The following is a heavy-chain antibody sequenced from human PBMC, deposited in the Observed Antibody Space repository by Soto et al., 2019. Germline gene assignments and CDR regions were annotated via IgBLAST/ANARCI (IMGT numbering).Heavy chain of an antibody. D-gene: IGHD4-17*01. Sequence: AAVKVSCKASGYTFTSYGISWVRQAPGQGLEWMGWISAYNGNTNYAQKLQGRVTMTTDTSTSTAYMELRSLRSDDTAVYYCARDYGDYFDYYYYGMDVWGQGSTVTVSS. CDR2: ISAYNGNT. CDR3: ARDYGDYFDYYYYGMDV. CDR1: GYTFTSYG. J-gene: IGHJ6*02. V-gene: IGHV1-18*01.